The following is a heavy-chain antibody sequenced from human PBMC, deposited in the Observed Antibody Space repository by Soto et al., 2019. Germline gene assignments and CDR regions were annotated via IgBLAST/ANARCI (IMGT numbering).Heavy chain of an antibody. Sequence: QVQLVQSGAEVKKPGASVKVSCKASGYTFTSYGISWVRQAPGQGLEWMGWISAYNGNTNYPQKIQGRVTMTTDTSTSTAYMELRSLRSDDTAVYYCARLADIVVVVADDAFDIWGQGTMVTVSS. CDR3: ARLADIVVVVADDAFDI. CDR1: GYTFTSYG. V-gene: IGHV1-18*01. D-gene: IGHD2-15*01. CDR2: ISAYNGNT. J-gene: IGHJ3*02.